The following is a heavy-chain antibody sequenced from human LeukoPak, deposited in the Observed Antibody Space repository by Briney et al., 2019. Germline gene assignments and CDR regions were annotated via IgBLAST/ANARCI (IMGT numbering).Heavy chain of an antibody. CDR1: GFTFSSYW. CDR3: AKVTWIQLWFSWDY. CDR2: IKQDGSEK. J-gene: IGHJ4*02. Sequence: GGSLRLSCAASGFTFSSYWMSWVRQAPGKGLEWVANIKQDGSEKNYVDSVKGRFTISRDNSKNTLYLQMNSLRAEDTAVYYCAKVTWIQLWFSWDYWGQGTLVTVSS. D-gene: IGHD5-18*01. V-gene: IGHV3-7*03.